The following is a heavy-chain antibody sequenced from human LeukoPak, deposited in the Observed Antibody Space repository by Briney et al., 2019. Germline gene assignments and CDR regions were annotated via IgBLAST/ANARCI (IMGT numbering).Heavy chain of an antibody. CDR1: GGTFSSCT. CDR2: IIPILGIA. D-gene: IGHD2-2*02. Sequence: SVKVSCKASGGTFSSCTISWVRQAPGQGLEWMGRIIPILGIANYAQKFQGRVTITADKSTSTAYMELSSLRSEDTAVYYCARPAVVVPAAIQRGYYYGMDVWGQGTTVTVSS. CDR3: ARPAVVVPAAIQRGYYYGMDV. V-gene: IGHV1-69*02. J-gene: IGHJ6*02.